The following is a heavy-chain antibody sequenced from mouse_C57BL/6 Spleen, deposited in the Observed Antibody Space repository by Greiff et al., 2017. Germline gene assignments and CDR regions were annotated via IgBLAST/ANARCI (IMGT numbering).Heavy chain of an antibody. CDR2: IDPSDSYT. CDR1: GYTFTSYW. V-gene: IGHV1-69*01. Sequence: QVQLQQPGAELVMPGASVKLSCKASGYTFTSYWMHWVKQRPGQGLEWIGEIDPSDSYTNYNQKFKGKSTLTVDKSSSTAYMQLSSLTSEDSAVXYCARGDGYYLYAMDYWGQGTSVTVSS. J-gene: IGHJ4*01. CDR3: ARGDGYYLYAMDY. D-gene: IGHD2-3*01.